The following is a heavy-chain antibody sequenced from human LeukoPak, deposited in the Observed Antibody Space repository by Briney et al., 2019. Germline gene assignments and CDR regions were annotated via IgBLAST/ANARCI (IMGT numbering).Heavy chain of an antibody. V-gene: IGHV3-74*01. D-gene: IGHD3-10*01. CDR1: GFNFNNFW. Sequence: PGGSLRLSCARYGFNFNNFWMHWVRQAPGKGLVWVSRISSDGTRTDYADFVKGRFTISRDNAKNTLYLQMDSLRAEDTAVYYCASSYYQHFDYWGQGAPVAVSS. CDR2: ISSDGTRT. J-gene: IGHJ4*02. CDR3: ASSYYQHFDY.